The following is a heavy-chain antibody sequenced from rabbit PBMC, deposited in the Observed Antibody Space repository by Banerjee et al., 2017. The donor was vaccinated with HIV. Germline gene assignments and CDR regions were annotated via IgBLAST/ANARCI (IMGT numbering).Heavy chain of an antibody. Sequence: QSLAESGGGLVQPEGSLTLTCTASGFSFSSSYYMCWVRQAPGKGLEWIACISVGSSGSTYYASWAKGRFTISKTSSTTVTLQMTSLTAADTATYFCARDFSSYAGSSGYYGLWGPGTLVTVS. CDR2: ISVGSSGST. D-gene: IGHD1-1*01. CDR1: GFSFSSSYY. J-gene: IGHJ6*01. V-gene: IGHV1S40*01. CDR3: ARDFSSYAGSSGYYGL.